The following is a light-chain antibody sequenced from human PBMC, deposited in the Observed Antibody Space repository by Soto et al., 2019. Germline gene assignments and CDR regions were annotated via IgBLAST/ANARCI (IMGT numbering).Light chain of an antibody. J-gene: IGKJ2*01. CDR3: QQSYSTPKYT. Sequence: DIQMTQSPSSLSASVGDRVTITCRASQSISSYLNWYQQKPGKAPKLLIYAASSLHSGVPSRFSGSGSGTDFTLTISSLPPEDFATYYCQQSYSTPKYTFGQGTKLEIK. CDR1: QSISSY. CDR2: AAS. V-gene: IGKV1-39*01.